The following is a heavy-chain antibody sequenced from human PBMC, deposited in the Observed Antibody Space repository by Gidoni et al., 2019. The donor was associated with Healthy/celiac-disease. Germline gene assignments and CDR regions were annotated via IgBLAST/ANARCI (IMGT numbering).Heavy chain of an antibody. J-gene: IGHJ4*02. CDR1: GYTFTGYY. V-gene: IGHV1-2*02. CDR3: AREHDYGGNSVWGY. Sequence: VQLVQSGAEVKKPGASVKVSCKASGYTFTGYYMHWVRQAPGQGLEWMGWINHNSGGTNYAKKFQGRVTMTRDTSISTAYMELSRLRSDDTAVYYCAREHDYGGNSVWGYWGQGTLVTVSS. D-gene: IGHD4-17*01. CDR2: INHNSGGT.